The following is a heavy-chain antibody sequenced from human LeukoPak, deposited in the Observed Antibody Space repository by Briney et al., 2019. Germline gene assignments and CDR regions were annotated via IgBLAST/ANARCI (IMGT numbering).Heavy chain of an antibody. D-gene: IGHD2-15*01. Sequence: SETLSLTCTVSGGSISSGDYYWSWIRQPPGKGLEWIGYIYYSGSTYYNPSLKSRVTISVDTSKNQFSLKLSSVTAADTAVYYCARTSHCSGGSCYYYYGMDVWGQGTTVTVSS. CDR2: IYYSGST. J-gene: IGHJ6*02. CDR3: ARTSHCSGGSCYYYYGMDV. CDR1: GGSISSGDYY. V-gene: IGHV4-30-4*01.